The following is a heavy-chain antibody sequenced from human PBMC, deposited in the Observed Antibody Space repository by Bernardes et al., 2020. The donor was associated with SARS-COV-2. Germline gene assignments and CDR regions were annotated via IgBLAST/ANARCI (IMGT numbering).Heavy chain of an antibody. Sequence: ETLSLTCAVYGGSFSGYYWSWIRQPPGKGLEWIGEINHSGSTNYNPSLKSRVTISVDTSKNQFSLKLSSVTAADTAVYYCATQGQTTWSYWGQGTLVIVSS. CDR3: ATQGQTTWSY. D-gene: IGHD4-17*01. CDR2: INHSGST. J-gene: IGHJ4*02. CDR1: GGSFSGYY. V-gene: IGHV4-34*01.